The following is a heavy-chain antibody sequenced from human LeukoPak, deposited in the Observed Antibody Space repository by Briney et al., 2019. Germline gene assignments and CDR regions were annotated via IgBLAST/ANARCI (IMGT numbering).Heavy chain of an antibody. V-gene: IGHV3-48*04. D-gene: IGHD2-2*03. Sequence: GGSLRLSCAASGFTFSSYSMNWVRQAPGKGLEWVSYISSSSSTIYYADSVKGRFTISRDNAKNSLYLQMNSLRAEDTAVYYCARDLDSDYWGQGTLVTVSS. CDR1: GFTFSSYS. CDR3: ARDLDSDY. CDR2: ISSSSSTI. J-gene: IGHJ4*02.